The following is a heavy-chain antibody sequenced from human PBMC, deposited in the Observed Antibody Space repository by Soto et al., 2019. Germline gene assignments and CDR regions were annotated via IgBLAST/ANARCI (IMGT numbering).Heavy chain of an antibody. CDR1: GDFVTSGSSH. CDR3: ARDLASPVYDH. CDR2: IHYSGTT. J-gene: IGHJ4*02. Sequence: TSETLSLTCIVSGDFVTSGSSHWSWIRQSPGKGLEWIGYIHYSGTTNYNPSFESRVTISLDTSKNQFSLNLSSVTAADTAVYYCARDLASPVYDHWGQGTLVPVSS. V-gene: IGHV4-61*01.